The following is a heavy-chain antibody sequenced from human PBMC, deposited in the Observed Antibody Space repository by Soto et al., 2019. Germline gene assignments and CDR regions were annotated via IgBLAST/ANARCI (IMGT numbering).Heavy chain of an antibody. CDR3: ARGQGIQLWLGDYYYYGMDV. CDR1: GGTFSSYA. V-gene: IGHV1-69*01. J-gene: IGHJ6*02. CDR2: IIPIFGTA. D-gene: IGHD5-18*01. Sequence: QVQLVQSGAEVKKPGSSVKVSCNASGGTFSSYAISWVRQAPGQGLEWMGGIIPIFGTANYAQKFQGRVTITADESTSTAYMELSSLRSEDTALYYCARGQGIQLWLGDYYYYGMDVWGQGTTVTVSS.